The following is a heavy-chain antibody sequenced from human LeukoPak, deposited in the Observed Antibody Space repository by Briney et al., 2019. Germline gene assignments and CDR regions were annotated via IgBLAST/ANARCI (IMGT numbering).Heavy chain of an antibody. D-gene: IGHD3-10*01. J-gene: IGHJ4*02. CDR1: GFTFSSYS. CDR3: TRDGSMVRGVTHFDY. CDR2: ISYNGGTT. V-gene: IGHV3-23*01. Sequence: GGSLRFSCAASGFTFSSYSMAWVRQAPGKGLEWVSVISYNGGTTYYADSVKGRFTISRDNSKNTLYLQMNSLRADDTAVYYCTRDGSMVRGVTHFDYWGQGTLVTVSS.